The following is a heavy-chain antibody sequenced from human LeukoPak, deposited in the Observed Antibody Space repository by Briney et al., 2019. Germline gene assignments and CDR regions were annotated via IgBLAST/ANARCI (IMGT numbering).Heavy chain of an antibody. CDR2: IRYDGSNK. J-gene: IGHJ4*02. Sequence: PGGSLRLSCAASGFTFSSHGMHWVRQAPGKGLEWVAFIRYDGSNKYYADSVKGRFTISRDNSKNTLYLQMNSLRAEDTAVYYCAKIFGIVGGTTPYYFDYWGQGTLVTVSS. D-gene: IGHD1-26*01. CDR1: GFTFSSHG. CDR3: AKIFGIVGGTTPYYFDY. V-gene: IGHV3-30*02.